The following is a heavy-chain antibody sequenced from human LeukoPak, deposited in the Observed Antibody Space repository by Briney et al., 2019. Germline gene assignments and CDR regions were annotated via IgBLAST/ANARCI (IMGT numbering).Heavy chain of an antibody. D-gene: IGHD3-16*01. CDR3: AREQRGGLSGSLGGLFASYYTYHYMDV. J-gene: IGHJ6*03. V-gene: IGHV1-46*01. CDR1: GYTFTMYY. CDR2: INPSNGAT. Sequence: GASVKVSCKASGYTFTMYYFHWVRQAPGQGLEWMGMINPSNGATTYAQRFQGRVTMTRDMATTTVYMDLRSLRSDDTAVYLWAREQRGGLSGSLGGLFASYYTYHYMDVWGRGTTVTVSS.